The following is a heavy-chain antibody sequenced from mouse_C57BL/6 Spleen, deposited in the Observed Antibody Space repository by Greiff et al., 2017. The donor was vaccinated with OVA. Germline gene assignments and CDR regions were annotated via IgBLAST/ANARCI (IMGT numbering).Heavy chain of an antibody. Sequence: DVQLVESGGGLVQPGGSLKLSCAASGFTFSDYYMYWVRQTPEKRLEWVAYISNGGGSTYYPDTVKGRFTISRDNAKNTLYLQMSRLKSEDTAMYYCARHVGWSPFAYWGQGTLVTVSA. CDR1: GFTFSDYY. CDR3: ARHVGWSPFAY. V-gene: IGHV5-12*01. D-gene: IGHD2-10*02. J-gene: IGHJ3*01. CDR2: ISNGGGST.